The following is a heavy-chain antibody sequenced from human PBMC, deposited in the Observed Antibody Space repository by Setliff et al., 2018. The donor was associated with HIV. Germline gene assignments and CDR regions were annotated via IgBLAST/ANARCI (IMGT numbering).Heavy chain of an antibody. J-gene: IGHJ3*02. CDR3: ARESRNDFWSGYYRTFDI. CDR2: IYYSGST. Sequence: SETLSLTCTVSGGSISSGGYYWSWIRQHPGKGLEWIGYIYYSGSTYYNPSLKSRVTISVDTSKNQFSLKLSSVTAADTAMYFCARESRNDFWSGYYRTFDIWGQGTMITVSS. CDR1: GGSISSGGYY. D-gene: IGHD3-3*01. V-gene: IGHV4-31*03.